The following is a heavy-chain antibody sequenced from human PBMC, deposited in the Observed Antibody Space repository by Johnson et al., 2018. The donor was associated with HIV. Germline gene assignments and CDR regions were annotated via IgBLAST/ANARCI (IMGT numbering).Heavy chain of an antibody. CDR3: ATLKGPRLHIAARRPDAFDI. D-gene: IGHD6-6*01. CDR2: ISSSGSTI. Sequence: MQLVESGGGLVKPGGSLRLSCVASGFTFSDYYMSWIRQAPGKGLEWISYISSSGSTIYYADSVKGRFTISRDNAKNSLYLQMNSLRAEDTAVYYCATLKGPRLHIAARRPDAFDIWGQGTMVTVSS. CDR1: GFTFSDYY. V-gene: IGHV3-11*04. J-gene: IGHJ3*02.